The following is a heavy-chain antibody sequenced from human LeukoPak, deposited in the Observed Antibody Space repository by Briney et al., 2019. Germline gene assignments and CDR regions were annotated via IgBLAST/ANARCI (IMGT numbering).Heavy chain of an antibody. CDR1: GFTFSIYG. J-gene: IGHJ4*02. V-gene: IGHV3-30*02. Sequence: PGGSLRLSCAASGFTFSIYGMHWVRQAPGKGLEWVAYIRYDGSVKYYADSVKGRFTISRDNSKNTLYLQMNSLRAEDTAVYYCAKDGSSRSSWLDYWGQGTLVTVSS. D-gene: IGHD6-13*01. CDR3: AKDGSSRSSWLDY. CDR2: IRYDGSVK.